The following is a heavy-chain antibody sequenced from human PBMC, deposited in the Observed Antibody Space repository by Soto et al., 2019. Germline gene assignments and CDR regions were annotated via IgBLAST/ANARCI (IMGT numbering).Heavy chain of an antibody. D-gene: IGHD6-19*01. CDR3: TNERSSGCSLYD. CDR2: ISGSGDST. CDR1: GFTFSTYA. J-gene: IGHJ4*02. V-gene: IGHV3-23*01. Sequence: EVQLLESGGGLVQPGGSLRLSCAASGFTFSTYAMNWVRQAPGKGLEWVSGISGSGDSTYYADSVKGRFTVSRDNSKNTQYQQMNCLRDEDAAVFYCTNERSSGCSLYDWRQGTLVTVSS.